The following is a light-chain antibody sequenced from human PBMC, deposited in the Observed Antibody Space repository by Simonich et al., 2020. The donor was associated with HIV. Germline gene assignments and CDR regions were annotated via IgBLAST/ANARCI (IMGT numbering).Light chain of an antibody. J-gene: IGKJ3*01. V-gene: IGKV1-12*01. CDR2: AAS. CDR1: QDISTW. Sequence: DILMTQSPSSVSASVGDRVTITCRASQDISTWLSWYQQTPGKAPKLLIYAASTLESGVPSRFSGSGSGTEFTLTIGILQPEDFATYYCQQLNSYPPFGPGTKVDIK. CDR3: QQLNSYPP.